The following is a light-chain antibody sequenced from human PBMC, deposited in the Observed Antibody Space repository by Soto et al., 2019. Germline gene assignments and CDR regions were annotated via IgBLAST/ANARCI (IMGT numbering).Light chain of an antibody. J-gene: IGLJ1*01. Sequence: QSVLTQPPSVSGAPGQRVTISCTGSSSNIGGGYDVHWYQQRPGTAPKLLIFGNTNRPSGVPDRFSGSKSGSSASLAITGLQAEDEGDYYFQSYDSTLTARDVFGTGTKVTVL. CDR1: SSNIGGGYD. CDR2: GNT. V-gene: IGLV1-40*01. CDR3: QSYDSTLTARDV.